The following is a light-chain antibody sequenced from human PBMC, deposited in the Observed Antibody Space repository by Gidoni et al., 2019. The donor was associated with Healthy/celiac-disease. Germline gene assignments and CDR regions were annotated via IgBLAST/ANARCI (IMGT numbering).Light chain of an antibody. CDR1: QSVSSSY. V-gene: IGKV3-20*01. CDR3: QQYGSSSLT. CDR2: GAS. J-gene: IGKJ4*01. Sequence: EIVLTQSPGTLSLSPGERATLSCRASQSVSSSYLAWYQQKPGQAPRLLIYGASSRATGIPDRFSGSGSVTDFTLTISRLEPEDFAVYYCQQYGSSSLTFGGXTKVEIK.